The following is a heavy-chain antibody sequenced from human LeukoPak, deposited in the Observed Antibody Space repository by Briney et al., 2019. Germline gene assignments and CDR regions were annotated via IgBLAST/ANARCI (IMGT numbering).Heavy chain of an antibody. Sequence: GGSLRLSCAASGFTFSGSAMQWVRQASGKGLEWVGRIRSKANSYATAYAASVKGRFTISRDDSKNTAYLQMNSLKTEDTAVYYCTRQGFVQAFYCGGDCNNNWYFDLWGRGTLVTVSS. J-gene: IGHJ2*01. V-gene: IGHV3-73*01. CDR2: IRSKANSYAT. CDR1: GFTFSGSA. D-gene: IGHD2-21*02. CDR3: TRQGFVQAFYCGGDCNNNWYFDL.